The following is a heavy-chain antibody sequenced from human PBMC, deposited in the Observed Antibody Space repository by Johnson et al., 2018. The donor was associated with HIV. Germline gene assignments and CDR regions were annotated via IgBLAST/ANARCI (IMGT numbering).Heavy chain of an antibody. CDR1: GPTFSSYA. V-gene: IGHV3-30-3*01. Sequence: QVQLVESGGGVVQPGRSLCLSCAASGPTFSSYAMHWVRQAPGKGLERVPGISYDGSNKYYEDFVQGRFPISRDNSKNTLYLQMNSLRAEDKSVYYCARGPITIFGVVTTGDAFDIWGQGTMVTVSS. D-gene: IGHD3-3*01. CDR2: ISYDGSNK. J-gene: IGHJ3*02. CDR3: ARGPITIFGVVTTGDAFDI.